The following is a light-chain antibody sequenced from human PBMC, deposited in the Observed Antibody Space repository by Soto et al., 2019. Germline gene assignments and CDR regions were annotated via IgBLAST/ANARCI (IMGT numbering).Light chain of an antibody. CDR3: HQYNNWPPYT. CDR1: QSVGSN. CDR2: GAS. V-gene: IGKV3-15*01. Sequence: EIVMMQSPATLSVSPGDRATLSCRASQSVGSNLAWYQQKPGQAPRLLIYGASTRPTGIPARFSGSGSGTEFTLTISSLQSEDFAVYYCHQYNNWPPYTFGQGTKLEIK. J-gene: IGKJ2*01.